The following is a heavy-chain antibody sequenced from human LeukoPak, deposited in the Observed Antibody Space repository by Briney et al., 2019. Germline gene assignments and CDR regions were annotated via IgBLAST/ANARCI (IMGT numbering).Heavy chain of an antibody. V-gene: IGHV4-61*02. J-gene: IGHJ5*02. CDR1: GGSISSGSYY. Sequence: SETLSLTRTVAGGSISSGSYYWSWIRQPAGKGLEWIGRISTSGSTNYNPSPKNRVTISVATSKNHLSLKPSSPPAADTPVYYCARALPDWFDPWGQGTLVTVSS. CDR3: ARALPDWFDP. CDR2: ISTSGST.